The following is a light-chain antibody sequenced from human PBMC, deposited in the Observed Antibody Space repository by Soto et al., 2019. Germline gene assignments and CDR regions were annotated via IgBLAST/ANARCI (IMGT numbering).Light chain of an antibody. J-gene: IGKJ4*01. CDR2: RAS. CDR1: QNIYSN. CDR3: LQYHNLWA. V-gene: IGKV3-15*01. Sequence: IVMTQSPATLSVSPGERATLSCRASQNIYSNIAWYQQRPGQAPRLLIYRASTRAPGAPARFSGSGSGTDFTLTISSLQSEDFAVYSCLQYHNLWAFGRGTQVEIK.